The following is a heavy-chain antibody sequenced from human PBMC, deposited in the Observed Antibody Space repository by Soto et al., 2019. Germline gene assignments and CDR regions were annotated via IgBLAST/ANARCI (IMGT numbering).Heavy chain of an antibody. V-gene: IGHV1-69*13. CDR3: GRVGSHCQIVSYFDY. D-gene: IGHD3-16*02. J-gene: IGHJ4*02. CDR2: IIPIFGTE. CDR1: GGTFSSYA. Sequence: SSVKVSCKASGGTFSSYAISWVRQAAGQGLEWMGGIIPIFGTENYVQKFQGGVMITADESSSTACVELSDLSSEDTAAYYCGRVGSHCQIVSYFDYWGQGTLVTVSS.